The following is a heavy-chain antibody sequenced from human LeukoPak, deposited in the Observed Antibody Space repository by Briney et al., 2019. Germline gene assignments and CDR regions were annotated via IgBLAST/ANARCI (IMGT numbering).Heavy chain of an antibody. D-gene: IGHD1-1*01. CDR3: ARVGWNAFDI. V-gene: IGHV3-21*01. CDR2: ISSSSSYI. Sequence: PGGSLRLSCAASGFTASSYSMNWVRQAPGKGLEWVSSISSSSSYIYYADSVKGRFTISRDNAKNSLYLQMNSLRAEDTAVYYCARVGWNAFDIWGQGTMVTVSS. CDR1: GFTASSYS. J-gene: IGHJ3*02.